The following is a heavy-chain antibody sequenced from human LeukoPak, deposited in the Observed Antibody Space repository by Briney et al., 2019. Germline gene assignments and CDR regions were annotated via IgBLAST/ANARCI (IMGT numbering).Heavy chain of an antibody. CDR2: INPSGGST. Sequence: ASVTVSFTASGYTFTIYYMHWVRQAPGQGLEWMGIINPSGGSTSYAQKFQGRVTMTRDTSTSTVYMELSSLRSEDTAVYYCARGTPPGRWLRDYWGQGTLVTVSS. J-gene: IGHJ4*02. CDR1: GYTFTIYY. CDR3: ARGTPPGRWLRDY. V-gene: IGHV1-46*01. D-gene: IGHD5-12*01.